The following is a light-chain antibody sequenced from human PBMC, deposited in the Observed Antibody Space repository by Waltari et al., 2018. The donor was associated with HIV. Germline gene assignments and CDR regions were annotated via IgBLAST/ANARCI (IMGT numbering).Light chain of an antibody. V-gene: IGLV2-23*01. Sequence: QSALTQPASVSGSPGQSITISCIGTSSDVGGYSLVSWYQHHPGKAPQLLIFEDTERPSGVSNRFSAYKSGTTASLTISGLLAEDAADYYCCSYGGFTTYVFGSGTKVTVL. CDR3: CSYGGFTTYV. CDR2: EDT. J-gene: IGLJ1*01. CDR1: SSDVGGYSL.